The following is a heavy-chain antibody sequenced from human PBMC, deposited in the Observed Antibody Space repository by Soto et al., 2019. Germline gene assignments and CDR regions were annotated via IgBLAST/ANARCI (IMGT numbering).Heavy chain of an antibody. V-gene: IGHV1-46*01. CDR3: ARAVFVESIADAGLLY. CDR2: INPSGGST. CDR1: GYTFTSYY. D-gene: IGHD3-10*02. J-gene: IGHJ4*02. Sequence: GASVKVSCKASGYTFTSYYMHLVRHAPGQGLEWMGIINPSGGSTSYAQKFQGRVTMTRDTSTSTVYMELSSLRSEDTAVYYCARAVFVESIADAGLLYWCQTTLVSV.